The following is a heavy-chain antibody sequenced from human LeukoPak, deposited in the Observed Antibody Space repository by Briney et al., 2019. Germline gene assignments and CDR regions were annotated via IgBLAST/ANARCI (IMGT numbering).Heavy chain of an antibody. V-gene: IGHV1-2*02. D-gene: IGHD5-12*01. CDR3: ARERGSGYRLLY. Sequence: ASVKVSCKASGYTFTGYYMHWVRQAPGQGLEWMGWINPNSGGTNYAQKFQGRVTMTRDTSISTAYMELSRLTSDDTAVYYCARERGSGYRLLYWGQGTLVTVSS. CDR1: GYTFTGYY. CDR2: INPNSGGT. J-gene: IGHJ4*02.